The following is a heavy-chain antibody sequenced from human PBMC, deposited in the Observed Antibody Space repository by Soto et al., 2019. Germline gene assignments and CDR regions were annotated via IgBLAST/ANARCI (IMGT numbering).Heavy chain of an antibody. J-gene: IGHJ6*02. V-gene: IGHV6-1*01. Sequence: SQTLSLTCAISGDSVSAYGAAWNWIRQSPSRGLEWLGRTYYRSKWYNEYAVSVKGRMTINPDTSKNHFSLQLNSVSLEDTAVYYCARSRENPRNGMDVWGQGTTVTVSS. CDR3: ARSRENPRNGMDV. CDR1: GDSVSAYGAA. D-gene: IGHD1-26*01. CDR2: TYYRSKWYN.